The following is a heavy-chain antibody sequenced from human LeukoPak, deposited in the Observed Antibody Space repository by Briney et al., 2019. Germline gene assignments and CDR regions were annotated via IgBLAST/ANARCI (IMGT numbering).Heavy chain of an antibody. CDR2: IVVGSGNT. J-gene: IGHJ4*02. Sequence: EASVKVSCKASGFTFTSSAMQWVRQARGQRLEWIGWIVVGSGNTNYAQKFQERVTITRDMSTSTAYMGLSSLRSEDTAVYYCAANMKSEDYWGQGTLVTVSS. CDR3: AANMKSEDY. CDR1: GFTFTSSA. D-gene: IGHD2/OR15-2a*01. V-gene: IGHV1-58*02.